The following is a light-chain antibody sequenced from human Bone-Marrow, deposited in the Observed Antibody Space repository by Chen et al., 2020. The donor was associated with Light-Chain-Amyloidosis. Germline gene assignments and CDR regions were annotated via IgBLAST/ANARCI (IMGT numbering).Light chain of an antibody. V-gene: IGLV3-25*03. CDR2: RDT. J-gene: IGLJ2*01. Sequence: SYELTQPPSVSVSPGETARSTGSGDDFPTKYAYWYQQKPGQAPVLVLHRDTERPSGISERFSGSSSGTTATLNISGVQSEDEADYHCQSAVSSGTYEVIFGGGTKLSVL. CDR1: DFPTKY. CDR3: QSAVSSGTYEVI.